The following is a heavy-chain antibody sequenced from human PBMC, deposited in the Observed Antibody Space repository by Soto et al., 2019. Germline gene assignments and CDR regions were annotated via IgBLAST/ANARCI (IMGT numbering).Heavy chain of an antibody. J-gene: IGHJ4*02. D-gene: IGHD2-8*02. CDR3: ARGYCTSSACHWNFDY. Sequence: PGGSLRLSCAASGFTFSSYAMHWVRQAPGKGLEWVAFISYDGSNKYYADSVKGRFTISRDNSKNTLYLQMNSLRGEDTAVYYCARGYCTSSACHWNFDYWGQGTLVTVSS. CDR2: ISYDGSNK. V-gene: IGHV3-30-3*01. CDR1: GFTFSSYA.